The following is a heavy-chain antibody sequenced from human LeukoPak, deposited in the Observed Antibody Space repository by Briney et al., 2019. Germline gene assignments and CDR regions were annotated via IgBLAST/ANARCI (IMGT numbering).Heavy chain of an antibody. CDR3: AKGTQYQLLYYFDY. CDR1: GFTFDDYA. D-gene: IGHD2-2*01. J-gene: IGHJ4*02. V-gene: IGHV3-9*01. Sequence: GGSLRLSCAASGFTFDDYAMHWVRQAPGKGLEWVSGISWNSGSIGYADSVKGRFTISRDNSKNTLYLQMNSLRAEDTAVYYCAKGTQYQLLYYFDYWGQGTLVTVSS. CDR2: ISWNSGSI.